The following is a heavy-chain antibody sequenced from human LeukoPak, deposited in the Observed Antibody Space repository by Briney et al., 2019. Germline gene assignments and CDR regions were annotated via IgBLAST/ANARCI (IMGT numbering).Heavy chain of an antibody. Sequence: SETLSLTCAVYGGSFSGYYWSWLRQPPGKGLEWIGEINHSGSTNYNPSLKSRVTISVDTSKNQFSLKLSSVTAADTAVYYCARGRYYYGSGSYSDYWGQGTLVTVSS. CDR3: ARGRYYYGSGSYSDY. V-gene: IGHV4-34*01. CDR2: INHSGST. J-gene: IGHJ4*02. CDR1: GGSFSGYY. D-gene: IGHD3-10*01.